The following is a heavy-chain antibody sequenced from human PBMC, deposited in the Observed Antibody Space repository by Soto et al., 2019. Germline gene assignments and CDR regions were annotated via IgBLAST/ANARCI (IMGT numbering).Heavy chain of an antibody. V-gene: IGHV3-15*01. D-gene: IGHD2-2*01. CDR2: IRSRTDGGTT. J-gene: IGHJ5*02. CDR1: GFTFTNAW. CDR3: TTDVAGFCSITSCNLGSWFDP. Sequence: EVQLVESGGGLVQPGGSLLLSCAASGFTFTNAWMSWVRQVPGKGLEWVGRIRSRTDGGTTDYAAPVKGRFTISRDDSKNTLYLQMNSLRTEDTAVYFCTTDVAGFCSITSCNLGSWFDPWGQGTLVTVSS.